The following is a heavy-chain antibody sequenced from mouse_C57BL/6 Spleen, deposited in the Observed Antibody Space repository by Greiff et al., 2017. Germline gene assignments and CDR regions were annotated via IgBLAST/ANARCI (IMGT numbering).Heavy chain of an antibody. D-gene: IGHD2-5*01. J-gene: IGHJ4*01. CDR1: GFTFSDYG. V-gene: IGHV5-17*01. CDR3: ARNYSNLSMDY. CDR2: ISSGSSTI. Sequence: EVQLVESGGGLVTPGGSLKLSCAASGFTFSDYGMHWVRQAPEKGLEWVAYISSGSSTIYYADTVKGRFTISRDNAKNTLFLQMTSLRSEDTAMYYCARNYSNLSMDYGGQGTSVTASS.